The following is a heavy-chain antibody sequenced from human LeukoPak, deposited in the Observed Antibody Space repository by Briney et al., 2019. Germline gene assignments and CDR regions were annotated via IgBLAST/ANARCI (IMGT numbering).Heavy chain of an antibody. J-gene: IGHJ4*02. Sequence: PGRSLRLSCAASGFTFSSYAMSWVRQAPGKGLEWVSAISGSGGSTYYADSVKGRFTISRDNSKNTLYLQMNSLRAEDTAVYYCAKDRVAVTAPRHNDYWGQGTLVTVSS. D-gene: IGHD2-2*01. V-gene: IGHV3-23*01. CDR3: AKDRVAVTAPRHNDY. CDR1: GFTFSSYA. CDR2: ISGSGGST.